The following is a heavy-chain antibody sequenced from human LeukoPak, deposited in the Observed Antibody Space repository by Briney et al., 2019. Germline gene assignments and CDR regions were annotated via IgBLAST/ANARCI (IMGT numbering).Heavy chain of an antibody. J-gene: IGHJ6*04. CDR3: TRRAWGGYYGMDV. CDR2: IRSKANSYAT. V-gene: IGHV3-73*01. D-gene: IGHD3-10*01. CDR1: GFTYSGSA. Sequence: GGSLKLSCAASGFTYSGSAMHWVRQVSGKGLEWVGRIRSKANSYATAYAASVKGRFTISRDDSKNTAYLQMNSLKTEDTAVYYCTRRAWGGYYGMDVWGKGTTVTVSS.